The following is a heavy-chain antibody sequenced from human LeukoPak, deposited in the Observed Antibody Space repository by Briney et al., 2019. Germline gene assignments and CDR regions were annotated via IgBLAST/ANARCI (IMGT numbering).Heavy chain of an antibody. CDR3: ARGGTGYAFDY. V-gene: IGHV3-7*01. CDR1: GFTFSDHW. J-gene: IGHJ4*02. Sequence: GGSLRLSCEASGFTFSDHWMNWVRQAPGMGLEWVACIKQDGSQKYYVDSVKGRFTISRDNAKNSLYLQMSSLRAEDTAMYYCARGGTGYAFDYWGQGTLVTVSS. D-gene: IGHD3/OR15-3a*01. CDR2: IKQDGSQK.